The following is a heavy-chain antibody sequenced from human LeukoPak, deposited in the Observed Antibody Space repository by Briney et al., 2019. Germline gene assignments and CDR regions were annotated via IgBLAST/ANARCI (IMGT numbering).Heavy chain of an antibody. D-gene: IGHD1-26*01. CDR3: ARALRAYSGSYYLDY. CDR2: IYYSGST. V-gene: IGHV4-59*01. Sequence: SETLSLTCAVYGGSFSGYYWSWIRQPPGKGLEWIGYIYYSGSTNYNPSLKSRVTISVDTSKNQFSLKLSSVTAADTAVYYCARALRAYSGSYYLDYWGQGTLVTVSS. CDR1: GGSFSGYY. J-gene: IGHJ4*02.